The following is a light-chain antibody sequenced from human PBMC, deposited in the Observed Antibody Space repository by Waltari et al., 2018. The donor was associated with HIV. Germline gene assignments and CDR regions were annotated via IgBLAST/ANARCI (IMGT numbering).Light chain of an antibody. CDR3: PSYDSFSVL. CDR2: QDK. CDR1: SRSIANNY. Sequence: YMLTQPHSVSESTGKTVTISCTRSSRSIANNYVGGYQQGTGRSPTSVFYQDKHRPSGVPDRFSGSIDSSSNSASLSIAGLTTEDEADYFCPSYDSFSVLFGGGTKLTVL. J-gene: IGLJ2*01. V-gene: IGLV6-57*01.